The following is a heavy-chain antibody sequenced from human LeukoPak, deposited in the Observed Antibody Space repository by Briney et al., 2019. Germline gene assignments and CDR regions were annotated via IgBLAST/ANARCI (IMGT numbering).Heavy chain of an antibody. J-gene: IGHJ4*02. CDR3: ASQLWSQVDY. CDR2: IIPIFGTA. Sequence: SVKVSCKASGGTFSSYAISWVRQAPGQGLEWMGGIIPIFGTANYAQKFQGRVTITADESASTAYMELSSLRSEDTAVHYCASQLWSQVDYWGQGTLVTVSS. D-gene: IGHD3-10*01. V-gene: IGHV1-69*13. CDR1: GGTFSSYA.